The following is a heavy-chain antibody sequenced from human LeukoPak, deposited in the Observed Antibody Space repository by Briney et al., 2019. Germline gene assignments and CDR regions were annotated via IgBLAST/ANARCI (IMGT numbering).Heavy chain of an antibody. CDR3: ARGHNWNDVAFDI. CDR1: GYTFTSFA. J-gene: IGHJ3*02. V-gene: IGHV7-4-1*02. D-gene: IGHD1-1*01. Sequence: ASVKVSCKASGYTFTSFAMNRVRQAPGQGLEWMGWINTNTGNPTYAQGFTGRFVFSLDTSVSTAYLQISRLKAEDTAVYYCARGHNWNDVAFDIWGQGTMVTVSS. CDR2: INTNTGNP.